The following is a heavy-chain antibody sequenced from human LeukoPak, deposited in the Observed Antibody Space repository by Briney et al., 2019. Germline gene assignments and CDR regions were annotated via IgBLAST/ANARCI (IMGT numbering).Heavy chain of an antibody. CDR1: GGTFSSYA. Sequence: GASVKVSCKASGGTFSSYAISWVRQAPGQGLEWMGGIIPIFGTANYAQKFQGRVTITTDESTSTAYMELSSLRSEDTAVYYCARVSGEMAQTGGYFDYWGQGTLVTVSS. CDR3: ARVSGEMAQTGGYFDY. J-gene: IGHJ4*02. D-gene: IGHD5-24*01. CDR2: IIPIFGTA. V-gene: IGHV1-69*05.